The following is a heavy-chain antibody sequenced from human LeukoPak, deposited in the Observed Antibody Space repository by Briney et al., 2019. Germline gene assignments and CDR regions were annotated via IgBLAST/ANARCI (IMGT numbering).Heavy chain of an antibody. V-gene: IGHV1-69*04. CDR1: GGTFSSYA. J-gene: IGHJ4*02. D-gene: IGHD4-23*01. Sequence: SVKVSCKASGGTFSSYAISWVRQAPGQGLEWMGRIIPILGIANYAQKFQGRVTITADKSTSTAYMELSSLRSEDTAVYYCASKDYSGNRCFDYWGQGTLVTVSS. CDR2: IIPILGIA. CDR3: ASKDYSGNRCFDY.